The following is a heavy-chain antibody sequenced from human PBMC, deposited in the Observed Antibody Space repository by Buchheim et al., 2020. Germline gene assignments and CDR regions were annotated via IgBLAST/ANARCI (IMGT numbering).Heavy chain of an antibody. CDR2: INTYTGDP. CDR3: AKDFQDRMDV. D-gene: IGHD3-22*01. Sequence: QGQLVQSGSELKTPGASVKVSCKASGYRFTESALNWIRQAPGQGLEWMGYINTYTGDPTYAQGFTGRFVFSLDTSVNTASLQINNLRVEDTSVYYCAKDFQDRMDVWGQGTT. CDR1: GYRFTESA. J-gene: IGHJ6*02. V-gene: IGHV7-4-1*02.